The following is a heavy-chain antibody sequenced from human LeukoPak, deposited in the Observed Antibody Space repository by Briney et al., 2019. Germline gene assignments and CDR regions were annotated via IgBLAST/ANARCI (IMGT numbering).Heavy chain of an antibody. CDR1: GGSISSYY. CDR2: IYHSGSS. D-gene: IGHD3-9*01. CDR3: ARYFDYYYYMDV. J-gene: IGHJ6*03. V-gene: IGHV4-59*12. Sequence: SETLSLTCTVSGGSISSYYWSWIRQPPGKGLEWIGYIYHSGSSYYNPSLKSRVTISVDRSKNQFSLKLSSVTAADTAVYYCARYFDYYYYMDVWGKGTTVTVSS.